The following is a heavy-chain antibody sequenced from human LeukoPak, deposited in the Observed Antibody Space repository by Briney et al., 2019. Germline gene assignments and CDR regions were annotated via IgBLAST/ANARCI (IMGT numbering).Heavy chain of an antibody. CDR3: ARGRRYCSSTSCYNWFDP. J-gene: IGHJ5*02. CDR1: GYTYTSYG. CDR2: ISAYNGNT. Sequence: ASVTVSCKASGYTYTSYGISWVRQAPGQGLEWMGWISAYNGNTNYAQKLQGRVTMTTDTSTSTAYMELRSLRSDDTAVYYCARGRRYCSSTSCYNWFDPWGQGTLVTVSS. D-gene: IGHD2-2*01. V-gene: IGHV1-18*01.